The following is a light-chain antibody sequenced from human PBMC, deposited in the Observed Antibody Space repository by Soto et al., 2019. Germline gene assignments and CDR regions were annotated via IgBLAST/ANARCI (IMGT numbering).Light chain of an antibody. J-gene: IGKJ3*01. V-gene: IGKV4-1*01. Sequence: DIVMTQSPDSLAVSLGERATINCKSSQSVLHSSNNKNYLAWYQQKPGQSPKLLIYWASTRESGVPDRFSGSGSGTDFTLTIGSLQAEDVAVYYCQQYYSAPFTFGPGTKVDIK. CDR1: QSVLHSSNNKNY. CDR2: WAS. CDR3: QQYYSAPFT.